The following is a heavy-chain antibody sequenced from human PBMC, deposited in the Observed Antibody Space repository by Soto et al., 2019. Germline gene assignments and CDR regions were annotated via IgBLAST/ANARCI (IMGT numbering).Heavy chain of an antibody. CDR2: INHSGSI. V-gene: IGHV4-34*01. CDR1: GGSFSGYY. D-gene: IGHD5-12*01. Sequence: PSETLSLTCAVYGGSFSGYYWSWIRQPPGKGLEWIGEINHSGSINYNPSLKSRVTLSVDTSKNQFSLKLSSVTAADTAVYYCARGGIVATQYYMDVWGKGTTVTVSS. J-gene: IGHJ6*03. CDR3: ARGGIVATQYYMDV.